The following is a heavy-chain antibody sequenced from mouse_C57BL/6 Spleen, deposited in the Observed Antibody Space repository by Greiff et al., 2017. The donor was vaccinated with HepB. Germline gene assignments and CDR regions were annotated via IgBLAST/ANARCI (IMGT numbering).Heavy chain of an antibody. D-gene: IGHD1-1*01. CDR2: IHPNSGST. CDR3: ASWYYGSFY. Sequence: QVQLQQPGAELVKPGASVKLSCKASGYTFTSYWMHWVKQRPGQGLEWIGMIHPNSGSTKYNEKFKSKATLTVDKSSSTAYMQLSSLTSEDSAVYYCASWYYGSFYWGQGTTLTVSS. J-gene: IGHJ2*01. CDR1: GYTFTSYW. V-gene: IGHV1-64*01.